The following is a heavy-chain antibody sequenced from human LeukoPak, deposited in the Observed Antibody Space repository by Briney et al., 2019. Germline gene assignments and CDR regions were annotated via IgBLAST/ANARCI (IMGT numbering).Heavy chain of an antibody. CDR1: GFTFRDSA. Sequence: GESLRLSCAASGFTFRDSAMDWVRQAPGKGLEWVSLISHSGANTFYADSVKGRFTVSRDNSKNMMYLQMNSLRAEDTAVYYCAKDIEASIWGQGTLVTVSS. D-gene: IGHD2-15*01. J-gene: IGHJ4*02. CDR2: ISHSGANT. V-gene: IGHV3-23*01. CDR3: AKDIEASI.